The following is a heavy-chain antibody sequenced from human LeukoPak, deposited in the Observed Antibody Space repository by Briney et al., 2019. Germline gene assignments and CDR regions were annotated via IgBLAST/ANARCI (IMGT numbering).Heavy chain of an antibody. J-gene: IGHJ3*02. Sequence: SQTLSLTCTVSGGSISSGGYYWSWIRQHPGKGLEWIGYIYYSGSTYYNPSLKSRVTISVDTSKNKFSLKLSSVTAADTAVYYCARGFDSSALSNAFDIWGQGTMVTVSS. CDR3: ARGFDSSALSNAFDI. D-gene: IGHD3-22*01. CDR1: GGSISSGGYY. CDR2: IYYSGST. V-gene: IGHV4-31*03.